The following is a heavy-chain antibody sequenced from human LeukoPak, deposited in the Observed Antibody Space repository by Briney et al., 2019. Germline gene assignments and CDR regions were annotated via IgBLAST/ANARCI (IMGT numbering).Heavy chain of an antibody. D-gene: IGHD2-15*01. V-gene: IGHV3-23*01. CDR2: ISGSGGST. CDR1: GFTFSSYA. J-gene: IGHJ4*02. CDR3: AKGMSLGKVGDFDY. Sequence: GGSLGLSCAASGFTFSSYAMSWVRQAPGKGLEWVSAISGSGGSTYYADSVKGRFTISRDNSKNTLYLQMNSLRAEDTAVYYCAKGMSLGKVGDFDYWGQGTLVTVSS.